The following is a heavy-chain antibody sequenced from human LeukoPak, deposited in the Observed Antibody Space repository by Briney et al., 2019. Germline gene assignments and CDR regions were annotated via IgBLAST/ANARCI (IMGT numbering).Heavy chain of an antibody. CDR2: IYLGDSDT. CDR1: GYSFTKYW. Sequence: KRGESLKISCKGSGYSFTKYWIGWVRQMPGKGLEWMGIIYLGDSDTRYSPSFQGQVTISADKSVSTAYLQWSSLKASDTAMYYCARHVKYTSGFYYPDFDFWGQGTLVTVSS. D-gene: IGHD3-22*01. J-gene: IGHJ4*02. CDR3: ARHVKYTSGFYYPDFDF. V-gene: IGHV5-51*01.